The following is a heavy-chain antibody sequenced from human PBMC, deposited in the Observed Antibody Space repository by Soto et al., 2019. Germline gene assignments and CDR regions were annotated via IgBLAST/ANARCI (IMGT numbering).Heavy chain of an antibody. CDR2: IWYDGSYQ. D-gene: IGHD3-16*01. CDR3: ARDRLITYGAKIAPDH. CDR1: GFTFSDFG. J-gene: IGHJ5*02. Sequence: VGSLRLSCKASGFTFSDFGMHWVRQAPGKGLEWVSAIWYDGSYQYYADPVRGRFTTSRDNSNNTLFLQMNSLRVEDTAVYYCARDRLITYGAKIAPDHWGQGALVTVSS. V-gene: IGHV3-33*01.